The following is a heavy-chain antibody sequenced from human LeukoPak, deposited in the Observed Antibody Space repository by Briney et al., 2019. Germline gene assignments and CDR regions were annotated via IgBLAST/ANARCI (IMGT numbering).Heavy chain of an antibody. CDR2: IIRVGRTT. Sequence: PGGSLRLSCAASGFTFSSYWMHWVRQAPGKGLVWFHRIIRVGRTTSYADSVKGRFTISRDNAKNTLYLQMNSLRAEDTAVYYCAKLQNGDFWSGYYYYYYYYMDVWGKGTTVTVSS. CDR3: AKLQNGDFWSGYYYYYYYYMDV. V-gene: IGHV3-74*01. CDR1: GFTFSSYW. D-gene: IGHD3-3*01. J-gene: IGHJ6*03.